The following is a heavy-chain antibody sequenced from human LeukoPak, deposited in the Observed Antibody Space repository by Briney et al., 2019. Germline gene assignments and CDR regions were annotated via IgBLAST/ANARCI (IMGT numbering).Heavy chain of an antibody. Sequence: SVKVSCKASGGTFSSYAISWVRQAPGQGLEWMGGIIPISGTANYAQKFQGRVTITADESTSTAYMELSSLRSEDTAVYYCARESPVYSSASAFFDYWGQGTLVTVSS. CDR2: IIPISGTA. D-gene: IGHD6-25*01. CDR1: GGTFSSYA. CDR3: ARESPVYSSASAFFDY. V-gene: IGHV1-69*01. J-gene: IGHJ4*02.